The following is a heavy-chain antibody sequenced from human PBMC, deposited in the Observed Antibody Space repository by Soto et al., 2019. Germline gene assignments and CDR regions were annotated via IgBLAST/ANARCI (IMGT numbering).Heavy chain of an antibody. CDR2: IRSKGNNYAT. CDR1: GFSFSVSA. CDR3: TSVAALSRGEY. V-gene: IGHV3-73*01. J-gene: IGHJ4*02. D-gene: IGHD6-19*01. Sequence: EVQLVESGGGLVQPGGSLNLSCAASGFSFSVSAMHWVRQASGKGLEWVGRIRSKGNNYATTYGASVKDRFTISRDDSKNTAYLQMNSLKTEDTAVYYCTSVAALSRGEYWGQGTLVTVSS.